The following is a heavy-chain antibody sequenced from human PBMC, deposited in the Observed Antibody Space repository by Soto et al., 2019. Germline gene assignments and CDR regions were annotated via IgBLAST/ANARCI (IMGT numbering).Heavy chain of an antibody. CDR2: IVVGIGNT. CDR3: AAKPHSYYYDSSGYYAFDI. V-gene: IGHV1-58*01. D-gene: IGHD3-22*01. CDR1: GFTFTSSA. Sequence: VKVSCKASGFTFTSSAVQWVRHARGQRLEWIGWIVVGIGNTNYAQKFQERVTITRDMSTSTAYMELSSLRSEDTAVYYCAAKPHSYYYDSSGYYAFDIWGQGTMVTVSS. J-gene: IGHJ3*02.